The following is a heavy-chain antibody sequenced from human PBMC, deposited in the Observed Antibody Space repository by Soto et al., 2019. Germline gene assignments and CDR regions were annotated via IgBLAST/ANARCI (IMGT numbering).Heavy chain of an antibody. D-gene: IGHD3-10*01. CDR3: ARDRGITMVRGVITHHYYYYGMDV. CDR1: GGSISRYY. J-gene: IGHJ6*02. Sequence: SETLSLTCTVSGGSISRYYWSWIRQPAGKGLEWIGRIYTSGSTNYNPSLKSRVTMSVDTSKNQFSLKLSSVTAADTAVYYCARDRGITMVRGVITHHYYYYGMDVWGQGTTVTVSS. V-gene: IGHV4-4*07. CDR2: IYTSGST.